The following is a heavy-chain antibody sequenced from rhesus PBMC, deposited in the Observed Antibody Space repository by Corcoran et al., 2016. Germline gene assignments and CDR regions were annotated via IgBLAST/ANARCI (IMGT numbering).Heavy chain of an antibody. V-gene: IGHV4-80*01. D-gene: IGHD5-24*01. CDR1: GGSFSSYW. Sequence: QVQLQESGPGLVKPSETLSLTCAVPGGSFSSYWWSWLRQPPGKGREWIGEINGNSGSTNYNPSLKSRVTISKDASKNQCSLKLSSVTAADTAVYYCASIGAGTPTSLVDYWGQGVLVTVSS. CDR3: ASIGAGTPTSLVDY. CDR2: INGNSGST. J-gene: IGHJ4*01.